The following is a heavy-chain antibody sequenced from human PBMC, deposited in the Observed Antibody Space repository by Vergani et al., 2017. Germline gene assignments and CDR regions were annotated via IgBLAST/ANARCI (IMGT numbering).Heavy chain of an antibody. Sequence: QVQLVESGGGVVQPGESLRLSCAASGFPFSTYGMHWVRQAPGKGLEWVAFIQKDGIDKFYADSVRGRFTISRDISKNTMFLQMNNLRAEDTAVYYCAKDNVPGYYDSSGYCDYWGQGTLVTVSS. CDR3: AKDNVPGYYDSSGYCDY. J-gene: IGHJ4*02. D-gene: IGHD3-22*01. CDR2: IQKDGIDK. V-gene: IGHV3-30*02. CDR1: GFPFSTYG.